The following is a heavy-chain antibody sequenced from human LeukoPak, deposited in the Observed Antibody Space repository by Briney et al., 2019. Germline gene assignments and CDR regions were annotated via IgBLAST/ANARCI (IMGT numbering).Heavy chain of an antibody. CDR3: AREGFYGSGRGADFDY. CDR2: ISSSSNII. J-gene: IGHJ4*02. V-gene: IGHV3-48*02. Sequence: RGSLRLSCAASGFTFSNYFMNWVRQAPGKGLEWVSYISSSSNIIYYADSVKGRFIISRDNAKNSLFLQMDSLRDEDTAVYYCAREGFYGSGRGADFDYWGQGTLVTVSS. CDR1: GFTFSNYF. D-gene: IGHD3-10*01.